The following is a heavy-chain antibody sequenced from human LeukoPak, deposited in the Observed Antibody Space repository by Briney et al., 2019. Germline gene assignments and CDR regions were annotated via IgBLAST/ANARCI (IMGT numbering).Heavy chain of an antibody. CDR3: ARDSGEMATVDAFDI. V-gene: IGHV1-69*05. D-gene: IGHD5-24*01. CDR2: IIPIFCTA. Sequence: ASVKVSCKASGGTFSSYAISWVRQAPGQGLEWMGGIIPIFCTANYAQKFQGRVTITTDESTSTAYMELSSLRSEDTAVYYCARDSGEMATVDAFDIWGQGTMVTVYS. CDR1: GGTFSSYA. J-gene: IGHJ3*02.